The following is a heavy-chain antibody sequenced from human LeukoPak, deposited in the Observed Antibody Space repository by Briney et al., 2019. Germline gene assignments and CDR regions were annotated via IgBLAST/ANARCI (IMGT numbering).Heavy chain of an antibody. V-gene: IGHV4-39*07. J-gene: IGHJ5*02. D-gene: IGHD6-19*01. Sequence: SETLSLTCTVSGGSISSSSYYWGWIRQPPGKGLEWIGSIYYSGSTYYNPSLKSRVTISVDTFKNQFSLKLSSVTAADTAVYYCAREVGSGWYPSWFDPWGQGTLVTVSS. CDR3: AREVGSGWYPSWFDP. CDR2: IYYSGST. CDR1: GGSISSSSYY.